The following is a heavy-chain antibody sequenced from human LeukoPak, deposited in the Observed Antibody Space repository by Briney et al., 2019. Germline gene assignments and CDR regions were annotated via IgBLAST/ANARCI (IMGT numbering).Heavy chain of an antibody. CDR2: INPSGGST. V-gene: IGHV1-46*01. CDR1: GYTFSSHD. Sequence: ASVKVSCKASGYTFSSHDINWVRQVPGQGLEWMGIINPSGGSTSYAQKFQGRVTMTRDTSTSTVYMELSSLRSEDTAVYYCARDYRVGSDFDIWGQGTMVTVSS. CDR3: ARDYRVGSDFDI. J-gene: IGHJ3*02. D-gene: IGHD2-21*02.